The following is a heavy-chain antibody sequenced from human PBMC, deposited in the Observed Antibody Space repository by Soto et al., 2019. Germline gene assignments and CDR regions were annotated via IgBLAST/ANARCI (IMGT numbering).Heavy chain of an antibody. CDR2: IIPIFGTA. Sequence: GASVKVSCKASGGTFSSYAISWVRQAPRQGLEWMGGIIPIFGTANYAQKFQGRVTITADESTSTAYMELSSLRSEDTAVYYCLALSSGHPWYFDYWGQGTLVTVSS. V-gene: IGHV1-69*13. D-gene: IGHD6-19*01. CDR3: LALSSGHPWYFDY. CDR1: GGTFSSYA. J-gene: IGHJ4*02.